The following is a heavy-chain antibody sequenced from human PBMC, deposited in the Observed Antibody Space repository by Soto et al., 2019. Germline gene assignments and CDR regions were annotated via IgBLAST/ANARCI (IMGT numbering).Heavy chain of an antibody. Sequence: PGPSLKISCMASRSSFTSRWITRVRQMPGKGLEWMARIDPSVSYTSYNPSFQGNVTISVDKSINTVYLRWSSLKASVSAKYYCAGHGGGRGAMSGFNGMDVWGQGTTVTVAS. CDR3: AGHGGGRGAMSGFNGMDV. V-gene: IGHV5-10-1*01. CDR2: IDPSVSYT. J-gene: IGHJ6*02. D-gene: IGHD3-3*01. CDR1: RSSFTSRW.